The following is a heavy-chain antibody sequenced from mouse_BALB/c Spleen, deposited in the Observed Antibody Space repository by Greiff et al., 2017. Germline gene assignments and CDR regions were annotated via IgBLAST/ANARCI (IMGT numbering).Heavy chain of an antibody. D-gene: IGHD1-2*01. CDR1: GYTFTSYN. CDR3: ARDGRDY. J-gene: IGHJ2*01. Sequence: QVQLQQPGAELVKPGASVKMSCKASGYTFTSYNMHWVKQTPGQGLEWIGAIYPGNGDTSYNQKFKGKATLTADKSSSTAYMQLSSLTSEDSAVYYCARDGRDYWGQGTTLTVSS. V-gene: IGHV1-12*01. CDR2: IYPGNGDT.